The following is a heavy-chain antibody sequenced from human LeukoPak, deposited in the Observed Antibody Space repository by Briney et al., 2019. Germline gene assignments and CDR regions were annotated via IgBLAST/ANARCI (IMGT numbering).Heavy chain of an antibody. D-gene: IGHD3-3*01. CDR1: GYTFTGYY. CDR3: ARDPYVDDFWSGYYSQYYFDY. V-gene: IGHV1-2*02. CDR2: IDPNSGGT. J-gene: IGHJ4*02. Sequence: ASVKVSCKASGYTFTGYYMHWVRQAPGQGLEWMGWIDPNSGGTNYAQKFQGRVTMTRDTSISTAYMELSRLRSDDTAVYYCARDPYVDDFWSGYYSQYYFDYWGQGTLVTVSS.